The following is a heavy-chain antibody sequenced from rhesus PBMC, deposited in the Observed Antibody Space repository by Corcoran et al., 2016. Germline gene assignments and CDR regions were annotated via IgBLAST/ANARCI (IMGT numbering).Heavy chain of an antibody. CDR2: ISYTGKTI. CDR3: TRSRGYSYSFPSYVDY. V-gene: IGHV3-136*01. D-gene: IGHD5-12*01. J-gene: IGHJ4*01. CDR1: GFTFSSYD. Sequence: EVQLVESGGGLVQPGGSLRLSCAASGFTFSSYDLNWVRQAPGKGLYVVSYISYTGKTIDYAHVVKCRCTISRENAKNALSLQMSSLRAEDTAVYYCTRSRGYSYSFPSYVDYWGQGVLVTVSS.